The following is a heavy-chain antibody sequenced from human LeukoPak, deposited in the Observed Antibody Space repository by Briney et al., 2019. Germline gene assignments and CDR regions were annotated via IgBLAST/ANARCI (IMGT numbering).Heavy chain of an antibody. V-gene: IGHV3-23*01. CDR3: AKDPEIVVVPSAIPNWCDP. CDR2: ISGSGGST. CDR1: GFTFSSYA. D-gene: IGHD2-2*02. Sequence: GGSLRLSCAASGFTFSSYAMSWVRQAPGKGLEWVSAISGSGGSTYYADSVKGRFTISRDNSKNTLYLQMNSLRAEDTAVYYCAKDPEIVVVPSAIPNWCDPWGQGTLVTVSS. J-gene: IGHJ5*02.